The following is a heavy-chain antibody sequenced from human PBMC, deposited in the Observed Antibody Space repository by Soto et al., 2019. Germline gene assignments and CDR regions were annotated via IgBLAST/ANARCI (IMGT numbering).Heavy chain of an antibody. CDR3: ARGHYDFWSGYFATIDY. D-gene: IGHD3-3*01. CDR2: ISYSGTT. Sequence: SETLSLTCTVSRGSISNYFWTWIRQPPGRGLEWIGYISYSGTTNYNASLKSRVTISADTSKDQFSLKLTSVTAADTAVYYCARGHYDFWSGYFATIDYWGQGTLVTVSS. CDR1: RGSISNYF. J-gene: IGHJ4*02. V-gene: IGHV4-59*08.